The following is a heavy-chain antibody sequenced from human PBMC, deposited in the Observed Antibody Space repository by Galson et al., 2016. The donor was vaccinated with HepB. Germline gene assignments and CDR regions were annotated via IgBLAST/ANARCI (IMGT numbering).Heavy chain of an antibody. V-gene: IGHV3-48*02. CDR1: GFAFSGYN. CDR3: ARNGASYMDV. D-gene: IGHD2-8*01. J-gene: IGHJ6*03. Sequence: SCAASGFAFSGYNMNWVRQAPGKGLEWVSYIVTSSSTIYYADSVKGRFTISRDNAQNSLYLQMNSLRDDDTAVYYCARNGASYMDVWGKGTTVTVSS. CDR2: IVTSSSTI.